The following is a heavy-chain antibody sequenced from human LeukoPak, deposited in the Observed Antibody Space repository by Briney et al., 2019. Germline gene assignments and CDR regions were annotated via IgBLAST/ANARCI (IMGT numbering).Heavy chain of an antibody. D-gene: IGHD3-3*01. V-gene: IGHV1-8*01. CDR3: ARGLEWFNWFDP. CDR2: MNPNSGNT. J-gene: IGHJ5*02. CDR1: GYTLTSYD. Sequence: GASVKVSCKASGYTLTSYDINWVRQAPGQGLEWMGWMNPNSGNTGYAQKFQGRVTMTRNTSISTAYMELSSLRSEDTAVYYCARGLEWFNWFDPWGQGTLVTVSS.